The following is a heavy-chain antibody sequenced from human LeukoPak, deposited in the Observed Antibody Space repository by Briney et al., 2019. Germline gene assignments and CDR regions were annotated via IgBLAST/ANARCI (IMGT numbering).Heavy chain of an antibody. D-gene: IGHD3-10*01. CDR2: ISAYNGNT. J-gene: IGHJ4*02. V-gene: IGHV1-18*04. Sequence: APVKVSCKTSGYTFTGYYMHWVRQAPGQGRKWMGSISAYNGNTNYAQKLQGRVTMTTDTSTSTAYMELRSLRSDDTAVYYCARDRPEWFGEFFDYWGQGTLVTVSS. CDR3: ARDRPEWFGEFFDY. CDR1: GYTFTGYY.